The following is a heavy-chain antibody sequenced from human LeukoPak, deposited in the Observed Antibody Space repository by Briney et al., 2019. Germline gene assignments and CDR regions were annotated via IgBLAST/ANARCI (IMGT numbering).Heavy chain of an antibody. J-gene: IGHJ4*02. V-gene: IGHV1-46*01. CDR2: INPSGGST. CDR1: GYHFPNYY. CDR3: ARDKEMATNLYYFDY. Sequence: ASVQGSCHASGYHFPNYYMHWVRQAPGQGHEWKGIINPSGGSTSYAQKFQGRVTMTRDTSTSTVYMELSSLRSEDTAVYYCARDKEMATNLYYFDYWGQGTLVTVSS. D-gene: IGHD5-24*01.